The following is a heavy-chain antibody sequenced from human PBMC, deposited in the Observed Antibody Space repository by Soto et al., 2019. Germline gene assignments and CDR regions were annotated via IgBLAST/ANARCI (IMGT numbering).Heavy chain of an antibody. V-gene: IGHV1-69*01. CDR3: AMGLYCSGGSCYGWFDP. CDR2: IIPIFGTA. CDR1: GGTFSSYD. J-gene: IGHJ5*02. Sequence: QVQLVQSVAEVKKPGSSVKVSCKASGGTFSSYDISWVRQAPGQGLEWMGGIIPIFGTANYAQKFQGRVTITADESTSTAYMELSSLRSEDKAVYYCAMGLYCSGGSCYGWFDPWGQGPLDTVSS. D-gene: IGHD2-15*01.